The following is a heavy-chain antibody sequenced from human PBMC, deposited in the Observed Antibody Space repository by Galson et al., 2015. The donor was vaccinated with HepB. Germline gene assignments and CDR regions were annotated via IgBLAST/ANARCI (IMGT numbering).Heavy chain of an antibody. CDR2: ITVSGGTT. V-gene: IGHV3-23*01. Sequence: SLRLSCAASGFTFSSYAMSWVRQAPGKGLEWVSTITVSGGTTYYAGSVKGRVTVSRDNSKNTLYLQMNSLRVEDTAIYYCAREPDIADVAFDIWGQGTLVTVSS. CDR3: AREPDIADVAFDI. J-gene: IGHJ3*02. D-gene: IGHD6-13*01. CDR1: GFTFSSYA.